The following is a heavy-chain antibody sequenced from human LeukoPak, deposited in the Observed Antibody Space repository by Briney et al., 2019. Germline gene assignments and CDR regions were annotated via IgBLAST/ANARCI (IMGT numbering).Heavy chain of an antibody. CDR2: ISSSSSTI. CDR3: ARVHLNTVTTRHFDY. CDR1: GFTFSSYS. J-gene: IGHJ4*02. D-gene: IGHD4-17*01. Sequence: SGGSLRLSCAASGFTFSSYSMNWVRQAPGKGLEWVSYISSSSSTIYYADSVKGRFTISRDNAKNSLYLQMNSLRAEDTAVYYCARVHLNTVTTRHFDYWGQGTLVTVSS. V-gene: IGHV3-48*04.